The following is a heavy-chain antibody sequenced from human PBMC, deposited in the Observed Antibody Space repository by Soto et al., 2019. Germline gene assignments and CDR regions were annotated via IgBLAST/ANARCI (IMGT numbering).Heavy chain of an antibody. CDR2: IGVYANT. CDR1: GFTFSSYD. V-gene: IGHV3-23*01. D-gene: IGHD1-26*01. CDR3: AKESTVSSPGDYFGS. Sequence: WGSLRLSCAVSGFTFSSYDMNWVRQAPGKGLEWVSAIGVYANTYYADSVKGRFTISRDDSRNTVHLQMNSLRVDDTAVYYCAKESTVSSPGDYFGSGGQGPLVTGSS. J-gene: IGHJ4*02.